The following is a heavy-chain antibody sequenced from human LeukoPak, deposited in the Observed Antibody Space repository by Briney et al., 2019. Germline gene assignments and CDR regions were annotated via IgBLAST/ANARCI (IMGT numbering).Heavy chain of an antibody. D-gene: IGHD3-22*01. Sequence: TSQTLSLTCTVSGGSISSGSDDWGWIRQPAGKGLEWIGRIYTSGSTNYNPSRKSRITISVDTSKNQFSLKLSSVTAADTAVYYCARSPLYYDSSGYYGRDYWGQGTLVTVSS. CDR3: ARSPLYYDSSGYYGRDY. CDR1: GGSISSGSDD. CDR2: IYTSGST. V-gene: IGHV4-61*02. J-gene: IGHJ4*02.